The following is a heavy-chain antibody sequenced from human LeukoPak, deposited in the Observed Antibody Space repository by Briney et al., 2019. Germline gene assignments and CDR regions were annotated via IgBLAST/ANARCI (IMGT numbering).Heavy chain of an antibody. D-gene: IGHD4-17*01. CDR1: GFTFSSYG. V-gene: IGHV3-30*18. CDR2: ISYDGSNK. CDR3: AKSTTVTQRGYFDY. Sequence: GGSLRLSCAVSGFTFSSYGMHWVRQAPAKGLEWVAIISYDGSNKYYADSVKGRFTISRDNSKNTLYLQMNSLRAEDTAVYYCAKSTTVTQRGYFDYWGQGTLVTVSS. J-gene: IGHJ4*02.